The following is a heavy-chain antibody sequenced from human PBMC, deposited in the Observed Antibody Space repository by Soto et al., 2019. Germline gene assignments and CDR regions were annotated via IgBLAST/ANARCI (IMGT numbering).Heavy chain of an antibody. Sequence: GESLKISCKASGYNFTAFWIHWVRQMPGKGLEWLGKIDPSDSYTNYSPSFEGHVTISTDNSITTAYLQWSSLRASDTALYYCARTAGLTIFGAVPSLHYAMDVWGQGTSVTVSS. CDR2: IDPSDSYT. CDR3: ARTAGLTIFGAVPSLHYAMDV. CDR1: GYNFTAFW. J-gene: IGHJ6*02. V-gene: IGHV5-10-1*01. D-gene: IGHD3-3*01.